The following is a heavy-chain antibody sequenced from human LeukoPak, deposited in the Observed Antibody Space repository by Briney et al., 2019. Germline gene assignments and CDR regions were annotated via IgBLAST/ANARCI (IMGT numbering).Heavy chain of an antibody. D-gene: IGHD2-8*01. CDR2: TIPIFGTT. CDR3: AGDLVQATNGFAY. Sequence: SVKVSCKASGGTLKNYAITWVRQAPGQGREWMGGTIPIFGTTNYAQKFQGRVTITTDESTSTAYMELSSLRTEDTAVYYCAGDLVQATNGFAYWGQGTLVTVSS. V-gene: IGHV1-69*05. CDR1: GGTLKNYA. J-gene: IGHJ4*02.